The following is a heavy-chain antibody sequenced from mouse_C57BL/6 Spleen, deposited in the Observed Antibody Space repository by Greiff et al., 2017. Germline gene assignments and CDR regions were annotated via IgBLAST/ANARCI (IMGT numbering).Heavy chain of an antibody. CDR2: ISDGGSYT. CDR1: GFTFSSYA. V-gene: IGHV5-4*03. D-gene: IGHD2-2*01. Sequence: EVKVVESGGGLVKPGGSLKLSCAASGFTFSSYAMSWVRQTPEKRLEWVATISDGGSYTYYPDNVKGRFTISRDNAKNNLYLQMSHLKSEDTAIYYCARAMVSNYFDYWGQGTTLTVSA. J-gene: IGHJ2*01. CDR3: ARAMVSNYFDY.